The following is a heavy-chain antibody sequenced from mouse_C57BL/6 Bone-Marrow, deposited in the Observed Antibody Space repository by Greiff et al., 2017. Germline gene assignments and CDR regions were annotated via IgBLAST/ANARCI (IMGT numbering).Heavy chain of an antibody. D-gene: IGHD2-4*01. CDR3: TACDYDYFDY. CDR1: GFNIKDDY. CDR2: IDPENGDT. Sequence: EVQLQQSGAELVRPGASVKLSCTASGFNIKDDYMHWVKQLPEKGLEWIGWIDPENGDTEYASKFQGKVTITADTSTNTAYLHLSSLTSEDTAGYYCTACDYDYFDYWGQGTTLTVSS. J-gene: IGHJ2*01. V-gene: IGHV14-4*01.